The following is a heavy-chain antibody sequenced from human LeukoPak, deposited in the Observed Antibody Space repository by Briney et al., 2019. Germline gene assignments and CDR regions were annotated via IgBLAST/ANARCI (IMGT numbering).Heavy chain of an antibody. CDR2: LIPFSGTA. V-gene: IGHV1-69*05. CDR3: ARVKFSFNYCMDV. CDR1: GVTFNSYA. J-gene: IGHJ6*03. D-gene: IGHD2/OR15-2a*01. Sequence: GASVKVSCKASGVTFNSYAISWVRQAPGQGLEWMGGLIPFSGTAHYAQKFQGRVTLTTDESTSTIYMELSSLRSEDTAVYYCARVKFSFNYCMDVWGQGTTVTVSS.